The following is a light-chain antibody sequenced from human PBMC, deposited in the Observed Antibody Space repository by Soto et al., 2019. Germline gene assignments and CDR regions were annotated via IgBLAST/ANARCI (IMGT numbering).Light chain of an antibody. CDR2: EVS. CDR3: SSYTSSSTLLV. J-gene: IGLJ2*01. CDR1: SSDVGGYNY. Sequence: HSVLTQPASVSGSPGQSITISCTGTSSDVGGYNYVSWYQRHPGKAPKLMIYEVSNRPSGVSNRFSGSKSGNTASLTISGLQAEDEADYYCSSYTSSSTLLVFGGGTKVTVL. V-gene: IGLV2-14*01.